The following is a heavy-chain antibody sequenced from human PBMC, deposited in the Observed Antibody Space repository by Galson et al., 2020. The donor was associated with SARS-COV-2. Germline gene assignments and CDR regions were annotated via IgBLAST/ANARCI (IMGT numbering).Heavy chain of an antibody. CDR3: ARRSSWYLGGYYYYGMDV. J-gene: IGHJ6*02. Sequence: KIGESLKISCQGSGYSFTNYWIGWVRQMPGKGLEWMGIIYPGDSDTRYSLSLQGQDTISADKSISTAYLQWSSLKASDTAMYYCARRSSWYLGGYYYYGMDVWGQGTTVTVSS. CDR1: GYSFTNYW. CDR2: IYPGDSDT. D-gene: IGHD6-13*01. V-gene: IGHV5-51*01.